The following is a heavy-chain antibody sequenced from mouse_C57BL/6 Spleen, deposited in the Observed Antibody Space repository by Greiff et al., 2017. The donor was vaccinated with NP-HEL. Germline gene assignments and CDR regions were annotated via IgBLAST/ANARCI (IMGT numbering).Heavy chain of an antibody. Sequence: DVQLQESGPELVKPGASVKIPCKASGYTFTDYNMDWVKQSHGKSLEWIGDINPNNGGTIYNQKFKGKATLTVDKSSSTAYMELRSLTSEDTAVYYCARFRGKSWYFDVWGTGTTVTVSS. CDR2: INPNNGGT. V-gene: IGHV1-18*01. CDR1: GYTFTDYN. J-gene: IGHJ1*03. CDR3: ARFRGKSWYFDV. D-gene: IGHD3-3*01.